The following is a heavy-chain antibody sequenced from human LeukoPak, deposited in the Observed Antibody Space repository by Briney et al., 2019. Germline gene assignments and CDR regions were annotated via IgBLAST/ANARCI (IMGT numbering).Heavy chain of an antibody. V-gene: IGHV1-2*02. CDR3: ARRGSWVPFDY. D-gene: IGHD1-26*01. CDR1: GYTFTGYY. Sequence: ASVKVSCKASGYTFTGYYMHWVRQAPGQGLEWMGWINSNSGGTNYAQKFQGRVTMTRDTTISTAYMELSRLRSDDTAVYYCARRGSWVPFDYWGQGALVTVSS. CDR2: INSNSGGT. J-gene: IGHJ4*02.